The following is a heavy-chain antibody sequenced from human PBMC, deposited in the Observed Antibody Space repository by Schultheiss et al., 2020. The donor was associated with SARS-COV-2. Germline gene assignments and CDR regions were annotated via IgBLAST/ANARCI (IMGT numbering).Heavy chain of an antibody. V-gene: IGHV4-39*01. CDR3: ARQRLYYYDSSGYYPDNYYYYYYMDV. J-gene: IGHJ6*03. CDR1: GGSISSSSYY. CDR2: IYYSGST. D-gene: IGHD3-22*01. Sequence: SQTLSLTCTVSGGSISSSSYYWGWIRQPPGKGLEWIGSIYYSGSTYYNPSLKSRVTISVDTSKNQFSLKLSSVTAADTAVYYCARQRLYYYDSSGYYPDNYYYYYYMDVWGKGTTVTVSS.